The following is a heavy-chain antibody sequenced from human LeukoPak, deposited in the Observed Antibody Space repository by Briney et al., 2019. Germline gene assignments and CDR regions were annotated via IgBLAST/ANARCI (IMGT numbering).Heavy chain of an antibody. CDR1: GGTFSSYA. CDR2: IIPIFGTA. V-gene: IGHV1-69*01. CDR3: ARMVRGVIWGDYDAFDI. Sequence: SVKVSCKASGGTFSSYAISWVRQAPGQGLEWMGGIIPIFGTANYAQKFQGRVTITADESTSTAYMELSSLRSEDTAVYYCARMVRGVIWGDYDAFDIWGQGTMVTVSS. J-gene: IGHJ3*02. D-gene: IGHD3-10*01.